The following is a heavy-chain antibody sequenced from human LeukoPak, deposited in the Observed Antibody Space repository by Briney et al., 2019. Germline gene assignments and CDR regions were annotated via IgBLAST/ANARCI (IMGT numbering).Heavy chain of an antibody. CDR2: ISGSGDAT. CDR3: AKSDCASDGCKLLNY. J-gene: IGHJ4*02. CDR1: GFTFSSYW. Sequence: GGSLRLSCAASGFTFSSYWMSWVRQAPGKRLEWVSSISGSGDATGYADSVMGRFTISRDNAKNTLSLQMNSLRAEDTAVYYCAKSDCASDGCKLLNYWGQGTLVTVSS. V-gene: IGHV3-23*01. D-gene: IGHD3-10*01.